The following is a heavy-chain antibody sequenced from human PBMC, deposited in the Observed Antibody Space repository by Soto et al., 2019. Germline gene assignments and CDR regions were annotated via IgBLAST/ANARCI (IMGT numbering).Heavy chain of an antibody. J-gene: IGHJ5*02. D-gene: IGHD1-1*01. V-gene: IGHV2-5*02. CDR1: GFSLSTSAVG. Sequence: QITLKESGPTLVKPTQTLTLSCTFSGFSLSTSAVGVSWIRQPPGKALEWLALIYWDDDNRYSPSLKSRLTITKDTSKNQVILTMINMDPVDTATYYCVHTSGWTRTTWGQGTLVTVSS. CDR3: VHTSGWTRTT. CDR2: IYWDDDN.